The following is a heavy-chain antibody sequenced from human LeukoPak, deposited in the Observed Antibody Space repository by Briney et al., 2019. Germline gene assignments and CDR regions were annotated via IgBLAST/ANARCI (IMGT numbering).Heavy chain of an antibody. CDR3: ARDSTDYHDSIVLDY. D-gene: IGHD3-22*01. CDR2: IYYSGST. CDR1: GGSISSSSYY. V-gene: IGHV4-39*07. J-gene: IGHJ4*02. Sequence: PSGTLSLTCTVSGGSISSSSYYWGWIRQPPGKGLEWIGSIYYSGSTYYNPSLKSRVTISVDTSKNQFSLNLSSVTAADTALYYCARDSTDYHDSIVLDYWGQGTQVTVSS.